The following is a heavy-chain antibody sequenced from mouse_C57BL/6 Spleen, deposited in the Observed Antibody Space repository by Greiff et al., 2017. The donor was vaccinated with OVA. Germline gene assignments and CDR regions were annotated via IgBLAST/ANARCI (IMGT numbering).Heavy chain of an antibody. V-gene: IGHV5-9-1*02. J-gene: IGHJ2*01. Sequence: EVMLVESGEGLVKPGGSLKLSCAASGFTFSSYAMSWVRQTPEKRLEWVAYISSGGDYIYYADTVKGRFTISRDNARNTLYLQMSRLKSEDTAMDYCTRGPNGYYCDYWGQGTTLTVSS. CDR1: GFTFSSYA. CDR2: ISSGGDYI. D-gene: IGHD2-2*01. CDR3: TRGPNGYYCDY.